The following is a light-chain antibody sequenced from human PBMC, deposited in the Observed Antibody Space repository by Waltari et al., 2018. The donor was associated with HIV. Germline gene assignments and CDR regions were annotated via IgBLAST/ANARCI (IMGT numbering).Light chain of an antibody. CDR1: WSDIGSYYL. CDR3: CSYAGSGTFVV. Sequence: QSALTQPASVSGSPGQSITLSCSGTWSDIGSYYLVSWYQHFPGKAPKRILYDVNGRPSGVSPRYSGSKSGNTASLVISGLQSEDEADYYCCSYAGSGTFVVFGGGTRLTV. J-gene: IGLJ3*02. CDR2: DVN. V-gene: IGLV2-23*02.